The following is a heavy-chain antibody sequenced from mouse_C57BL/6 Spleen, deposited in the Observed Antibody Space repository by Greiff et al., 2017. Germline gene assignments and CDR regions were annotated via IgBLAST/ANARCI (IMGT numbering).Heavy chain of an antibody. D-gene: IGHD1-1*01. J-gene: IGHJ2*01. CDR2: IHPNSGST. CDR3: ARLDYYGSSYVY. Sequence: VQLQQPGAELVKPGASVKLSCKASGYTFTSYWMHWVKQRPGQGLEWIGMIHPNSGSTNYNEKFKSKATLTVDKSSSTAYMQLSSLTSEDSAVYYCARLDYYGSSYVYWGQGTTLTVSS. V-gene: IGHV1-64*01. CDR1: GYTFTSYW.